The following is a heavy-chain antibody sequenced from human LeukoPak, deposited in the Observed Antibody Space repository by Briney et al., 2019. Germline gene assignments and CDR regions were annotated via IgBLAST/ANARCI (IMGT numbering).Heavy chain of an antibody. Sequence: GGSLRLSCAASGFTSSSYEMNWVRQAPGKGLEWVSYISSSGSTIYYADSVKGRFTISRDNAKNSLYLQMNSLRAEDTAVYYCARGLVVPAAMRRSPLGYWGQGTLVTVSS. J-gene: IGHJ4*02. V-gene: IGHV3-48*03. CDR1: GFTSSSYE. CDR3: ARGLVVPAAMRRSPLGY. D-gene: IGHD2-2*01. CDR2: ISSSGSTI.